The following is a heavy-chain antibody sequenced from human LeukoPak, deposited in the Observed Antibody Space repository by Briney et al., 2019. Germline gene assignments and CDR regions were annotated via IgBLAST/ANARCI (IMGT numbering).Heavy chain of an antibody. D-gene: IGHD4-17*01. CDR2: ISGSGGST. V-gene: IGHV3-23*01. CDR3: ASKVTTDFDY. J-gene: IGHJ4*02. Sequence: GGSLRLSCAASGFTFSSYAMSWVRQAPGKGLEWVSAISGSGGSTYYADSVKGRFTISRDNAKNSLYLQMNSLRAEDTAVYFCASKVTTDFDYWGQGTLVTVSS. CDR1: GFTFSSYA.